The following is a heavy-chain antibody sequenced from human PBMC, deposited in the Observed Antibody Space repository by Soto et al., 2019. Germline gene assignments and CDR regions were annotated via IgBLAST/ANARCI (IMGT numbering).Heavy chain of an antibody. Sequence: GESLKISCKGSGYSFTSYWIGWVRQMPGKGLEWMGIIYPGDPDTRYSPSFQGQVTISADKSISTAYLQWSSLKASDTAMYYCARLYGHIDGIVVVPAAADYWGQGTLVTVSS. CDR3: ARLYGHIDGIVVVPAAADY. D-gene: IGHD2-2*01. CDR1: GYSFTSYW. J-gene: IGHJ4*02. V-gene: IGHV5-51*01. CDR2: IYPGDPDT.